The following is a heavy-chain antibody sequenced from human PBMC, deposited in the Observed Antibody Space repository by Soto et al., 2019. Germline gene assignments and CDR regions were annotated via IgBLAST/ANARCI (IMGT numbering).Heavy chain of an antibody. V-gene: IGHV1-69*12. CDR3: ARGSSGYDFDYYYGMDV. D-gene: IGHD5-12*01. CDR2: IIPIFGTA. Sequence: QVQLVQSGAEVKKPGSSVKVSCKASGGTFSSYAISWVRQAPGQRLEWMGGIIPIFGTANYAQKFQGRVTITADESTSTAYMELSSLRSEDTAVYYYARGSSGYDFDYYYGMDVWGQGTTVTVSS. CDR1: GGTFSSYA. J-gene: IGHJ6*02.